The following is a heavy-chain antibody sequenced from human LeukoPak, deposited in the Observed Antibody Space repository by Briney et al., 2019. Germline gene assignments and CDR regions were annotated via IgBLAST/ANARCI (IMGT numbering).Heavy chain of an antibody. CDR3: ARDSGSGSNDY. V-gene: IGHV3-30*04. Sequence: GRSLRLSCAASGFPFTSYAMHWVRQAPGKGLEWVAVISYDGSNTYYADSVKGRFTISRDNSRNTLYLQMNSLRAEDTAVYYCARDSGSGSNDYWGQGTLVTVSS. CDR2: ISYDGSNT. CDR1: GFPFTSYA. J-gene: IGHJ4*02. D-gene: IGHD1-26*01.